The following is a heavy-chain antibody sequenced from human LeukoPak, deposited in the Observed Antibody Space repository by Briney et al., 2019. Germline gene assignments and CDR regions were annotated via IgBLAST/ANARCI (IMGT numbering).Heavy chain of an antibody. CDR1: GFTFSNAW. Sequence: GGSLRLSCAASGFTFSNAWMSWVRQAPGKGLEWVGRIKSKTDGGTTDYAAPVKGRFTISRDDSKNTLYLQMNSLKTEDTAVYYCTTDVYYDSSDYYSGSYYFDYWGQGTLVTVSS. V-gene: IGHV3-15*01. D-gene: IGHD3-22*01. CDR2: IKSKTDGGTT. J-gene: IGHJ4*02. CDR3: TTDVYYDSSDYYSGSYYFDY.